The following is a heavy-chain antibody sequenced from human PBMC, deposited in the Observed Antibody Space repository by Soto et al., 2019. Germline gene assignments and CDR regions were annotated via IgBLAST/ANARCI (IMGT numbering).Heavy chain of an antibody. CDR3: ALGSSAVTAWFDP. CDR2: IYYSGST. J-gene: IGHJ5*02. D-gene: IGHD2-21*02. Sequence: QVQLQESGPGLVKPSQTLSLTCTVSGGSISSGDYYWSWVRQPPGKGLEWIGYIYYSGSTYYNPSPNSRVTISVDTSKNQFSLKLTSVTAADTAVYYCALGSSAVTAWFDPWGQGTLVTVSS. V-gene: IGHV4-30-4*08. CDR1: GGSISSGDYY.